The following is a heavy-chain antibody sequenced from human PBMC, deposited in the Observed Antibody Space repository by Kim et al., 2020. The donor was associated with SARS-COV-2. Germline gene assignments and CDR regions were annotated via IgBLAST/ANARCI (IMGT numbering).Heavy chain of an antibody. CDR1: GYTFTSYD. D-gene: IGHD3-10*01. CDR3: ARTPARRWFGELLFPLYNWFDP. CDR2: MNPNSGNT. J-gene: IGHJ5*02. V-gene: IGHV1-8*01. Sequence: ASVKVSCKASGYTFTSYDINWVRQATGQGLEWMGWMNPNSGNTGYAQKFQGRVTMTRNTSISTAYMALSSLRSEDTAVYYCARTPARRWFGELLFPLYNWFDPWGQGTLVTVSS.